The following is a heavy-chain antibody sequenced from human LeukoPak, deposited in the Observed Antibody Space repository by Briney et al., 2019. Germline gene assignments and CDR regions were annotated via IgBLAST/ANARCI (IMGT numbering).Heavy chain of an antibody. CDR1: GFTFSTFD. CDR3: VKSDWLDY. D-gene: IGHD3-9*01. CDR2: ISGSTGST. J-gene: IGHJ4*02. Sequence: PGGSLRLSCAASGFTFSTFDMSWARQTPGKGLEWVSVISGSTGSTYYADSVKGRFTISRDNSKNTLYLQMNSLSAEDTALYYCVKSDWLDYWGQGTLVTVSS. V-gene: IGHV3-23*01.